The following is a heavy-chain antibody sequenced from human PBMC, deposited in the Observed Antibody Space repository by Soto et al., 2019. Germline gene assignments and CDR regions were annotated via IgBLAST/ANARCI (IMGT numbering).Heavy chain of an antibody. CDR1: GFTFSSYW. Sequence: PGGSMRLSCAASGFTFSSYWMSWVRQAPGKGLEWVANIKQDGSEKYYVDSVKGRFTISRDNAKNSLYLQMNSLRAEGTAVYYCARDYGSGSYYFGWFDPWGQGTLVTVSS. D-gene: IGHD3-10*01. CDR3: ARDYGSGSYYFGWFDP. J-gene: IGHJ5*02. CDR2: IKQDGSEK. V-gene: IGHV3-7*04.